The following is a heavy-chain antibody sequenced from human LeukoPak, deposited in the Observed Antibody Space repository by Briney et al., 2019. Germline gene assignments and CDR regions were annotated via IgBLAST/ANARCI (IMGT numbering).Heavy chain of an antibody. D-gene: IGHD3-9*01. CDR3: ARLSKGRYFDYIFDY. Sequence: SETLSLTCTVSGGSVSSTEFSWGWIRQPPGKGLQRVGNLYYSGSTSYHPSLNSRVTMSVDTSKNQFSLKMTSVTAADTAVYYCARLSKGRYFDYIFDYWGQGSLVTVSS. CDR2: LYYSGST. CDR1: GGSVSSTEFS. J-gene: IGHJ4*02. V-gene: IGHV4-39*01.